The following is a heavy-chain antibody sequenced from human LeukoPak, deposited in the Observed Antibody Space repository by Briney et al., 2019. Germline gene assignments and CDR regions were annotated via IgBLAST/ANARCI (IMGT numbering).Heavy chain of an antibody. Sequence: ASVKVSCKVSGYTLTELSMHWVRQAPGKGLEWMGGFDPEDGETIYAQKFQGRVTMTRDTSISTAYMGLSRLRSDDTAVYYCARGDAVADTSDFNSWGQGTLVTVSS. CDR3: ARGDAVADTSDFNS. V-gene: IGHV1-24*01. CDR2: FDPEDGET. D-gene: IGHD6-19*01. J-gene: IGHJ4*02. CDR1: GYTLTELS.